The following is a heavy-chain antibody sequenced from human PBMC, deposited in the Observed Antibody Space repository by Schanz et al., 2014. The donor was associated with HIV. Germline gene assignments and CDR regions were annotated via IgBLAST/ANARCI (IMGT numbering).Heavy chain of an antibody. D-gene: IGHD3-22*01. V-gene: IGHV3-30*18. CDR1: GFSFDTFG. CDR2: ISYDGRNK. CDR3: AKDRNQYDSRYIGKGNYYYYYGMDV. Sequence: QVQLVESGGGVVQPGRSLRLSCAGSGFSFDTFGIHWVRQAPGKGLEWLAVISYDGRNKKFANSVKGRLTISRDNSKNTLYLQMKSLRREDTAVYFCAKDRNQYDSRYIGKGNYYYYYGMDVWGQGTTVTVSS. J-gene: IGHJ6*02.